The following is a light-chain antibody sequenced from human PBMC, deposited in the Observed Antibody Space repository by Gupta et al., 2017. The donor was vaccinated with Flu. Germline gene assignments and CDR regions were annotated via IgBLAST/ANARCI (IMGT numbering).Light chain of an antibody. Sequence: DIQMTQSPPSLSASVGDSVTISCRASERVGNYLNWYQQKRGKAPHLLIYGASRVQSGVPSRFSGSGSGTDSTLTIRGRQPEDFATYYCQQRYITPGTFGQGTEVEIK. V-gene: IGKV1-39*01. CDR1: ERVGNY. CDR2: GAS. J-gene: IGKJ1*01. CDR3: QQRYITPGT.